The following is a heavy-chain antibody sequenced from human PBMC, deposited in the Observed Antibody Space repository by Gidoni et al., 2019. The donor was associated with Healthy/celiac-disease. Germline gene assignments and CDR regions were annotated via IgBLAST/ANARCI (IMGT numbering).Heavy chain of an antibody. CDR3: ARDPQITIASYYFEY. J-gene: IGHJ4*02. CDR2: IGYDGGNK. CDR1: GFTFSSYG. Sequence: QVQLVESGGGVVQPGRSLRLSCAASGFTFSSYGMDWVRQAPGKGLEGVAVIGYDGGNKSYADSMKGRFTISRDNSKKTLYLQMNSLRAEDTAVYYCARDPQITIASYYFEYWGQGTLVTVSS. V-gene: IGHV3-33*01. D-gene: IGHD3-3*01.